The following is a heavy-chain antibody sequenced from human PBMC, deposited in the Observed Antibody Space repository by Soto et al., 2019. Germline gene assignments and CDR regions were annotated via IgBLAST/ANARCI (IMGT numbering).Heavy chain of an antibody. CDR2: INPSGGST. V-gene: IGHV1-46*03. D-gene: IGHD4-17*01. CDR1: GYTFTNYY. Sequence: QVQLVQSGAEVKKPGASVKVSCKASGYTFTNYYIHWVRQAPGQGLEWMGIINPSGGSTSYAQKVQGRGTMTRDTSTSTVYMELSSLRSEDTAMYYCTKGSFTVTTHYRDVWGKGTPVTVSS. CDR3: TKGSFTVTTHYRDV. J-gene: IGHJ6*03.